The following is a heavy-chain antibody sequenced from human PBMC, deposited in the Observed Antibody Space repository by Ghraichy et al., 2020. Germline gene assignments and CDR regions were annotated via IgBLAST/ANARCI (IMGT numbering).Heavy chain of an antibody. V-gene: IGHV1-24*01. J-gene: IGHJ6*02. Sequence: ASVKVSCKVSGYTLTELSMHWVRQAPGKGLEWMGGFDPEDGETIYAQKFQGRVTMTEDTSTDTAYMELSSLRSEDTAVYYCATRRYSYGLRGYYYYGMDVWGLGTTVTVSS. CDR1: GYTLTELS. D-gene: IGHD5-18*01. CDR2: FDPEDGET. CDR3: ATRRYSYGLRGYYYYGMDV.